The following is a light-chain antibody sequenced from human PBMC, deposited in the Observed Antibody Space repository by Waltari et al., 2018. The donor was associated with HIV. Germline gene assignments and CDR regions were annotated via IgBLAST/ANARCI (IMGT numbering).Light chain of an antibody. CDR3: QQYYSSPRT. Sequence: DIVMTQSPDSLAVSLGERATINCKSSQSVLYRSNNENYLAWYQQKPGQPPKLLIYWASTRDSGVPDRFSGSGSGTDFSLTISSLQAEDVAVYYCQQYYSSPRTFGQGTKVEIK. CDR2: WAS. J-gene: IGKJ1*01. V-gene: IGKV4-1*01. CDR1: QSVLYRSNNENY.